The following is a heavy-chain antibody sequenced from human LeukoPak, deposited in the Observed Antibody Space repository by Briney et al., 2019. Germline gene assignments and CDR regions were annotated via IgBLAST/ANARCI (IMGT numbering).Heavy chain of an antibody. V-gene: IGHV3-7*01. CDR3: ARDFFAFGGVIALLDY. CDR1: GFTFSSYW. Sequence: GGSLRLSCAASGFTFSSYWMSWARQAPGKGLEWVANIKLDGSEKYYVDSVKGRFTISRDNAKKSLYLQMNSLRDEDTAVYYCARDFFAFGGVIALLDYWGQGTLVTVSS. J-gene: IGHJ4*02. CDR2: IKLDGSEK. D-gene: IGHD3-16*02.